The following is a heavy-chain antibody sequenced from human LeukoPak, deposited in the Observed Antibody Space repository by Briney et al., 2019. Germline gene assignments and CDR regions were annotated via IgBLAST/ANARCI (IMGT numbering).Heavy chain of an antibody. V-gene: IGHV3-48*03. CDR1: GFTFSTYE. CDR2: ISTSGSSI. J-gene: IGHJ6*03. CDR3: ARDATTELGTVYMDV. Sequence: GGSLRLSCAASGFTFSTYEISWVRQAPGKGLEWLSHISTSGSSIHYADSVKGRFTISRDNAKNSLYLQMNSLRVEDTAVYYCARDATTELGTVYMDVWGKGTTVTISS. D-gene: IGHD4-17*01.